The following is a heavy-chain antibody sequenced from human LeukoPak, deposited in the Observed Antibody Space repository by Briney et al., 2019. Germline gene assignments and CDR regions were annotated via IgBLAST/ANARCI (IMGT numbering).Heavy chain of an antibody. CDR3: ARADIVVVPAAYDY. CDR1: GYTFTDYY. J-gene: IGHJ4*01. CDR2: INPNSGGT. D-gene: IGHD2-2*01. Sequence: ASVTVSCKASGYTFTDYYMHWVRQAPGQGLEWMRWINPNSGGTNYAQKFQGRVTMTRDASISTAYMELRRLRSDDTAVYYCARADIVVVPAAYDYWGQGTLVTVSS. V-gene: IGHV1-2*02.